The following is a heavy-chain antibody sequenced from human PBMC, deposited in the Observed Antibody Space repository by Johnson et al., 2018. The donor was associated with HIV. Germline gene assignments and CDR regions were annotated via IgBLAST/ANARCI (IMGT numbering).Heavy chain of an antibody. CDR3: VRGGYYYDQAGAFDI. CDR1: GFTVSNNY. V-gene: IGHV3-74*02. J-gene: IGHJ3*02. D-gene: IGHD3-22*01. Sequence: VYLVESGGGLVQPGGSLRLSCAASGFTVSNNYMTWVRQAPGKGLVWVSRINSDGSSTSYADSVKGRFTISRDNAKNTLYLQMNSLRAEDTAVYYCVRGGYYYDQAGAFDIWGQGTMVTVSS. CDR2: INSDGSST.